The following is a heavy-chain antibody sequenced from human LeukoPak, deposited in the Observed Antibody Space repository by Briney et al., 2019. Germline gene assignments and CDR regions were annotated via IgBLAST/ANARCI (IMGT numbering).Heavy chain of an antibody. D-gene: IGHD6-19*01. CDR1: GGSFSGYY. CDR3: ARDGSGWLNWFDP. Sequence: SETLSLTCAVYGGSFSGYYWSWIRQPAGKGLEWIGRIYTSGSTNYNPSLKSRVTISLDPSKNQFSLKLSSVTAADTAVYYCARDGSGWLNWFDPWGQGTLVTVSS. J-gene: IGHJ5*02. CDR2: IYTSGST. V-gene: IGHV4-4*07.